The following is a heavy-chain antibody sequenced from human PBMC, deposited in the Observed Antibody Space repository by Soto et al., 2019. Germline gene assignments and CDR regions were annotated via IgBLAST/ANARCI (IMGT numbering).Heavy chain of an antibody. D-gene: IGHD3-10*01. CDR1: GGSITSHY. J-gene: IGHJ6*02. Sequence: QVQLQESGPGLVKPSETLSLTCSVSGGSITSHYCSWFRQPPGKGLEWIGYIHPSGTAYYNPSLESRVTMSVDTSRTQFSLEVSSVTAADTALYYCARQGFGQLHGLVDVWGPGTTVTVSS. CDR2: IHPSGTA. V-gene: IGHV4-4*09. CDR3: ARQGFGQLHGLVDV.